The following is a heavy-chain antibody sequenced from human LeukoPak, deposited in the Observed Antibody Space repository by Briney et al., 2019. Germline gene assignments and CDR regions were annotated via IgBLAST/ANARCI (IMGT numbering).Heavy chain of an antibody. V-gene: IGHV4-59*08. D-gene: IGHD3-22*01. CDR1: GGSISSYY. J-gene: IGHJ6*02. Sequence: PSETLSLTCTVSGGSISSYYWSWIRQPPGEGLEWVAYIYYSGNTNYNPSLKRRGTISVDTSKNQFSLKLSSVTAADTAVYYCAKHSDSSGFYYYGLDVWGQGTTVTVSS. CDR2: IYYSGNT. CDR3: AKHSDSSGFYYYGLDV.